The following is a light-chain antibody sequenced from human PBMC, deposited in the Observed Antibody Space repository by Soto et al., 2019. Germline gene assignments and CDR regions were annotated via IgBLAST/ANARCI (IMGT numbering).Light chain of an antibody. J-gene: IGLJ2*01. CDR3: MIWHNSAVV. CDR1: SGINVGTYR. V-gene: IGLV5-45*03. CDR2: YKSDSDK. Sequence: QLVLTQPSSLSASPGASASLTCTLRSGINVGTYRIYWYQQKPGSPPQYLLRYKSDSDKQQGSGVPSRFSGSKDASANAGILLISGLQSEDEADYYCMIWHNSAVVFGGGTKQTVL.